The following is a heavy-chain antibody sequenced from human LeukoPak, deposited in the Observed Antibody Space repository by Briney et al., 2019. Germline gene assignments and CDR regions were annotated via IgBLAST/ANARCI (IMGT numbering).Heavy chain of an antibody. CDR2: VIPIFGTA. CDR3: ARDSAAGTGNWFDP. D-gene: IGHD6-13*01. CDR1: GGTFSSYA. V-gene: IGHV1-69*01. Sequence: GASVKVSCKASGGTFSSYAISWVRQAPGQGLEWMGGVIPIFGTANYAQKFQGRVTITADESTSTAYMELSSLRSEDTAAYYCARDSAAGTGNWFDPWGQGTLVTVSS. J-gene: IGHJ5*02.